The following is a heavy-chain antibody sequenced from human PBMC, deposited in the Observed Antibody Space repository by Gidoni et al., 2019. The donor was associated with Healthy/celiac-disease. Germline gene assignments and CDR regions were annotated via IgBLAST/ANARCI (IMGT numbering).Heavy chain of an antibody. Sequence: QLQLQESGPGLVKPSETLSLTCTVSGGSISSSSYDWGWIRQPPGKGLEWIGSIYYSGSTYYNPVLKSRVTISVDTSKNQFSLKLSSVTAADTAVYYCARVSVAGLFDYWGQGTLVTVS. J-gene: IGHJ4*02. CDR3: ARVSVAGLFDY. V-gene: IGHV4-39*07. CDR1: GGSISSSSYD. D-gene: IGHD6-19*01. CDR2: IYYSGST.